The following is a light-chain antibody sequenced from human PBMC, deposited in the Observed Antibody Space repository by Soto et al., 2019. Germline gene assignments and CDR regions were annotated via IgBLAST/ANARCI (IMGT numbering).Light chain of an antibody. CDR3: QHYNPYSGP. Sequence: DVQMTQSPSTLSASVGDRVTSTCRARQKIRTWLSWYQQKPGKAPNLLIFDASSLHSGVPSRFSGSGSGTEFTLTITSLQPDDFATYYCQHYNPYSGPFGQGTKVDI. J-gene: IGKJ1*01. CDR2: DAS. V-gene: IGKV1-5*01. CDR1: QKIRTW.